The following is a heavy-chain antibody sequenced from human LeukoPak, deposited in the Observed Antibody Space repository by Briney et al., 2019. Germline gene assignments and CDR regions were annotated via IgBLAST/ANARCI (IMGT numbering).Heavy chain of an antibody. J-gene: IGHJ4*02. Sequence: GGSLRLSCAASGFTFSSYAMSWVRQAPGKGLEWVSAIGGSGSSTYYADSVKGRFTISRDNSKNTLYLQMNNLRAEDTAVYYCANWGGGYRFDYWGQGTLVTVSS. CDR1: GFTFSSYA. CDR3: ANWGGGYRFDY. D-gene: IGHD3-22*01. V-gene: IGHV3-23*01. CDR2: IGGSGSST.